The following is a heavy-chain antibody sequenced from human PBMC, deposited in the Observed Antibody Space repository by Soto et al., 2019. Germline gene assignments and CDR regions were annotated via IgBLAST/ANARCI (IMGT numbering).Heavy chain of an antibody. V-gene: IGHV4-39*01. CDR2: IYYSGET. CDR1: GVSISGTSYY. D-gene: IGHD3-16*02. Sequence: SETLSLTCTVSGVSISGTSYYWGWIRQTPAKGLEWIGTIYYSGETFYNPSLKSRVIISIDTSKNHFSLNLTSVTAADTAIYYCARHGSFWGQGALVTVSS. J-gene: IGHJ1*01. CDR3: ARHGSF.